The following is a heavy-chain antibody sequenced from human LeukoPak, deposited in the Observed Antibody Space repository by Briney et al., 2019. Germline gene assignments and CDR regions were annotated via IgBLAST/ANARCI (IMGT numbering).Heavy chain of an antibody. Sequence: GGSLRLSCAASGFTFSSYAIHWVRQAPGKGLEWVTLISYNGVIKYYADSVKGRFTISRDNSKNTLYLQMDTLRAEDTAVYYCARAKDGTNILDYWGQGTLVTVSS. V-gene: IGHV3-30-3*01. J-gene: IGHJ4*02. CDR2: ISYNGVIK. D-gene: IGHD5-24*01. CDR1: GFTFSSYA. CDR3: ARAKDGTNILDY.